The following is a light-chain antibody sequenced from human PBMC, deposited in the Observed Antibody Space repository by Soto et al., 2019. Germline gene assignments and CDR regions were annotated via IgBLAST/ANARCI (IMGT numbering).Light chain of an antibody. CDR2: WAS. V-gene: IGKV4-1*01. Sequence: DIVRSQCPDPLAVCGCEMATINCKSSQSVLYSSNNNNYLAWYQQKPGQPPKLLIYWASTRESGVPDRFSGSGSGTDFTLTISSLQAEDVAVYYCQQYYTTPLTFGGGTKVDIK. CDR3: QQYYTTPLT. CDR1: QSVLYSSNNNNY. J-gene: IGKJ4*01.